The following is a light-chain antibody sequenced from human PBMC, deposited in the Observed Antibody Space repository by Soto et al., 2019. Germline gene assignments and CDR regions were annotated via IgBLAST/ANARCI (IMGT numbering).Light chain of an antibody. CDR3: QQYSTYPLT. Sequence: DIQMTQSPSTLSASVGDRVTITCRASQSIRSWLAWYQQKPGKAPKVLIYKASSSESGVPSRFSGSGSGTEFTLTISSLQADDFATYFCQQYSTYPLTFGGGTKVESK. CDR1: QSIRSW. V-gene: IGKV1-5*03. CDR2: KAS. J-gene: IGKJ4*01.